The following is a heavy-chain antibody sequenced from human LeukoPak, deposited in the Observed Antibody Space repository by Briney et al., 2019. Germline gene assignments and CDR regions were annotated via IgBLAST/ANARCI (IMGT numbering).Heavy chain of an antibody. Sequence: ASVKVSCKASGYTFTSSGNSWVRQAHGPGHELMGWISAYYGNTNYAQQFQGRVTMTTDTSTRTAYMELRSLRSDDTAVYYCARVDYCSSTSCNEFRTAGAFDYWSEGTLVTVSS. CDR3: ARVDYCSSTSCNEFRTAGAFDY. J-gene: IGHJ4*02. CDR1: GYTFTSSG. D-gene: IGHD2-2*01. CDR2: ISAYYGNT. V-gene: IGHV1-18*01.